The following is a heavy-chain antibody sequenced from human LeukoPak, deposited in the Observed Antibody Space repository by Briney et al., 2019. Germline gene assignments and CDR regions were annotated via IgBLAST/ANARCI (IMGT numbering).Heavy chain of an antibody. CDR1: GDSVSSNSAA. J-gene: IGHJ4*02. V-gene: IGHV6-1*01. CDR2: TYYRSKWYN. CDR3: ASEKRSSSIAARPYYFDY. D-gene: IGHD6-6*01. Sequence: SQTLSLTCAISGDSVSSNSAAWNWIKQSPSRGLEWLGRTYYRSKWYNDYAVSVKSRITINPDTSKNQFSLQLNSVTPEDTAVYYCASEKRSSSIAARPYYFDYWGQGTLVTVSS.